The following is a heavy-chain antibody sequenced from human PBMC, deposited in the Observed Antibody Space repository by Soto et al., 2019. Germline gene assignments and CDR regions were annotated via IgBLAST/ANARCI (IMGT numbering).Heavy chain of an antibody. J-gene: IGHJ6*02. CDR1: GDSISSGVYY. CDR2: IFYSGST. Sequence: SETLSLTCTVSGDSISSGVYYWSWIRQHPEKGLEWIGYIFYSGSTYYNPSLKSRVTIPIDTSKNQFSLKLSSVTAADTAVYYCARNLYTTTEGFYGMDVWGQGTTVTVSS. CDR3: ARNLYTTTEGFYGMDV. V-gene: IGHV4-31*03. D-gene: IGHD1-1*01.